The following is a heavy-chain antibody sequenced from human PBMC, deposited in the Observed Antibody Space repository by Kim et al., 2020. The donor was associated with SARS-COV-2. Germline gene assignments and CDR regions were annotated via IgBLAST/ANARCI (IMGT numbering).Heavy chain of an antibody. J-gene: IGHJ6*02. Sequence: YNPALKSRVTISVDTSKNQFSLKLSSVTAADTAVYYCARAYDLYYYGMDVWGQGTTVTVSS. CDR3: ARAYDLYYYGMDV. D-gene: IGHD3-16*01. V-gene: IGHV4-59*01.